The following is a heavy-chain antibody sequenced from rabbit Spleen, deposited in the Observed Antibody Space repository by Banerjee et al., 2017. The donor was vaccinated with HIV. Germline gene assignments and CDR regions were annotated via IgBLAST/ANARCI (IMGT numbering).Heavy chain of an antibody. CDR1: GFDFSSYG. D-gene: IGHD8-1*01. Sequence: QEQVKETGGGLVQPGGSLKLSCKASGFDFSSYGVSWVRQAPGKGLEWIGYIEPIFGNTYYANWVNGRFTISSHNAQNTLYLQLSSLTAADTATYFCARDGAGGSYFALWGQGTPSPS. J-gene: IGHJ6*01. CDR2: IEPIFGNT. CDR3: ARDGAGGSYFAL. V-gene: IGHV1S47*01.